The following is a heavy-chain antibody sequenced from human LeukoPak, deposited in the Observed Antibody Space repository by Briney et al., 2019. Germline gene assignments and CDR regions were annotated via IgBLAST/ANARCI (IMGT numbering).Heavy chain of an antibody. CDR2: MNPNSGNT. J-gene: IGHJ3*02. Sequence: ALVKVSCKASAYTFTSYDINWVRQATGQGLEWMGWMNPNSGNTGYAQKFQGRVTMTRNTSISTAYMELSSLTSEDTAVYYCARVREVWWNPHDAFDIWGQGTRVTVSS. V-gene: IGHV1-8*01. D-gene: IGHD2-21*01. CDR1: AYTFTSYD. CDR3: ARVREVWWNPHDAFDI.